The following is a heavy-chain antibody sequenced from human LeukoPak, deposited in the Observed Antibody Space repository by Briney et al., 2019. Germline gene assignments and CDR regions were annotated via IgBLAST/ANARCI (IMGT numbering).Heavy chain of an antibody. V-gene: IGHV3-74*03. D-gene: IGHD1-1*01. Sequence: PGGSLRLSCAASGFSFSNNWMHWVRQVPGKGLVWLSYVNHDGSATEYAESVKGRFTISRDNARNILYLQMNSLGVEDTGVYYCSQLIESTTSDALDTRGQGIMVTVSA. CDR3: SQLIESTTSDALDT. CDR2: VNHDGSAT. CDR1: GFSFSNNW. J-gene: IGHJ3*02.